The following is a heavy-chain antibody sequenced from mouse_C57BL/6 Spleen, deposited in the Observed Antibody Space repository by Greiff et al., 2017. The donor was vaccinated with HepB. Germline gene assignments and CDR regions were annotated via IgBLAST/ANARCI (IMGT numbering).Heavy chain of an antibody. D-gene: IGHD1-1*01. CDR3: ARYRGGSSFFDY. Sequence: EVQGVESGGGLVQPGGSLSLSCAASGFTFTDYYMSWVRQPPGKALEWLGFIRNKANGYTTEYSASVKGRFNITRDNSQSILYLQMNALRTEDSATYYCARYRGGSSFFDYWGQGTTLTVSS. V-gene: IGHV7-3*01. CDR2: IRNKANGYTT. CDR1: GFTFTDYY. J-gene: IGHJ2*01.